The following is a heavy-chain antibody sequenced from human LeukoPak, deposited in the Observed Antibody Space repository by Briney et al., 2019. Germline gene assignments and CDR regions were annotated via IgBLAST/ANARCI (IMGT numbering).Heavy chain of an antibody. V-gene: IGHV4-31*03. CDR3: ARVAGYYDSSDYNRAFDI. Sequence: SQTLSLTCTVSGGSISSGDYYWSWIRQPPGKGLEWIGYIYYSGSTYYNPSLKSRVTISVDTSKNQFSLKLSSVTAADTAVYYCARVAGYYDSSDYNRAFDIWGQGTMVTVSS. J-gene: IGHJ3*02. CDR1: GGSISSGDYY. CDR2: IYYSGST. D-gene: IGHD3-22*01.